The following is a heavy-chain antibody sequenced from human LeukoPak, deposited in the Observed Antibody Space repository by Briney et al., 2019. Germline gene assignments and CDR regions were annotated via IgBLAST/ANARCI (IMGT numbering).Heavy chain of an antibody. CDR2: ISSSSSSK. CDR3: ARTISLIVVAAFDY. J-gene: IGHJ4*02. CDR1: GFTFSSYS. V-gene: IGHV3-21*01. Sequence: GGSLRLSCAASGFTFSSYSMNWVRQAPGKGLEWVSSISSSSSSKYYADSVKDRITISRDNAKNSLYLQMNSLRAEDTAVYYCARTISLIVVAAFDYWGQGTLVTVSS. D-gene: IGHD3-22*01.